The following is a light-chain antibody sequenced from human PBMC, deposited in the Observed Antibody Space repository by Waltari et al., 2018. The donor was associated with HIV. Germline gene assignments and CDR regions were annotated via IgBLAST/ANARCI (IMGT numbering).Light chain of an antibody. V-gene: IGKV1-5*03. Sequence: DIQMTQSPSTLSASVGDRVTITCRASQSISTWLAWYQQKPGKAPKLLIYKASILESGVSSRFSGGGSGTEFTLTISSLQPDDFATYYCQQHYIFRTFGQGTKLEIK. CDR1: QSISTW. CDR2: KAS. CDR3: QQHYIFRT. J-gene: IGKJ1*01.